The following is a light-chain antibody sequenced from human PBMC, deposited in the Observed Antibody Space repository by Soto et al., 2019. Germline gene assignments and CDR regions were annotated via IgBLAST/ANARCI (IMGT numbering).Light chain of an antibody. V-gene: IGLV1-40*01. CDR1: SSNIGAGYD. CDR3: QSYDNGLTYV. J-gene: IGLJ1*01. CDR2: GNN. Sequence: QSVLTQPPSVSGAPGQSITISCTGSSSNIGAGYDVHWYQQVPGTAPKLLIYGNNNRASGVPDRFSVSKSGTSTSLAISGFHAEDEADYYCQSYDNGLTYVFGTGTKLTVL.